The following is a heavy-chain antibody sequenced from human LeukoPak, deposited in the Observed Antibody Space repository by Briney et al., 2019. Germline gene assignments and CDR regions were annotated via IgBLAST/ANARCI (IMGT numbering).Heavy chain of an antibody. CDR3: ARGLVVGATTVSSYFDY. J-gene: IGHJ4*02. CDR2: IYTSGST. Sequence: SETLSLTCTVSGGSISSYYWSWIRQPAGKGLEWIGRIYTSGSTNYNPSLKSRVTMSVDTSKNQFSLKLSSVTAADTAVYYCARGLVVGATTVSSYFDYWGQGTLVTVSS. CDR1: GGSISSYY. V-gene: IGHV4-4*07. D-gene: IGHD1-26*01.